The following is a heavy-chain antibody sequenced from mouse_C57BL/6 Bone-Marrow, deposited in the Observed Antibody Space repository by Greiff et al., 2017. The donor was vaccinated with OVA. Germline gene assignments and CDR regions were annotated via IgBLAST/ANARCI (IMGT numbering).Heavy chain of an antibody. J-gene: IGHJ1*03. CDR2: IYPGGGYT. CDR3: ARRSNFWYFDV. V-gene: IGHV1-63*01. CDR1: GYTFTNYW. Sequence: VKLMESGAELVRPGTSVKMSCKASGYTFTNYWIGWAKQRPGHGLEWIGDIYPGGGYTNYNEKFKGKATLTADKSSSTAYMQFSSLTSEDSAIYYCARRSNFWYFDVWGTGTTVTVSS. D-gene: IGHD2-5*01.